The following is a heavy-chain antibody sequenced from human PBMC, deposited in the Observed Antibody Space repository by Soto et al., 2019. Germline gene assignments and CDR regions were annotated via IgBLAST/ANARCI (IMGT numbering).Heavy chain of an antibody. J-gene: IGHJ5*02. D-gene: IGHD3-16*01. CDR3: ARGDSASPNWFDP. V-gene: IGHV1-18*01. CDR1: GDTFNFYT. Sequence: ASVKVSCKASGDTFNFYTINWVRQAPGQGLEWMGWISAYNGNTNYAQKLQGRVTMTTDTSTSTAYMELRSLRSDDTAVYYCARGDSASPNWFDPWGQGTLVTVSS. CDR2: ISAYNGNT.